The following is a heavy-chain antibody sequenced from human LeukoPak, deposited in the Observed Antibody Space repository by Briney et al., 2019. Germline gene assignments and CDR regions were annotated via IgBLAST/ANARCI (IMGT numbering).Heavy chain of an antibody. CDR1: GYTFTSYD. Sequence: ASVKVSCKASGYTFTSYDINWVRQATGQGLEWMGWMNPNSGNTGYAQKFQGRVTMTRNTSISTAYMELSSLRSEDTAVYYCATADSSSYLTLFDYWGQGTLVTVSS. D-gene: IGHD6-13*01. V-gene: IGHV1-8*01. J-gene: IGHJ4*02. CDR3: ATADSSSYLTLFDY. CDR2: MNPNSGNT.